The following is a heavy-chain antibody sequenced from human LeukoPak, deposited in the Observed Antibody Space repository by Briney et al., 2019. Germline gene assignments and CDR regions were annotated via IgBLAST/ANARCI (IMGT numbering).Heavy chain of an antibody. J-gene: IGHJ4*02. CDR3: AKGPRWELLQSPFDY. Sequence: GGSLRLSCAASGFTFSSYAMSWVRQAPGKGLEWVSVIYSGGSTYYADSVKGRFTISRDNSKNTLYLQMNSLRAEDTAVYYCAKGPRWELLQSPFDYWGQGTLVTVSS. V-gene: IGHV3-66*01. CDR2: IYSGGST. D-gene: IGHD1-26*01. CDR1: GFTFSSYA.